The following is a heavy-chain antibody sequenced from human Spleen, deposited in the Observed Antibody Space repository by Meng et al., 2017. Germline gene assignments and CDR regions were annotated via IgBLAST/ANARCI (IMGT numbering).Heavy chain of an antibody. J-gene: IGHJ4*02. CDR3: SRLLITTSGCDY. V-gene: IGHV5-51*01. CDR1: GYSFTNYW. CDR2: IYPGDSDT. Sequence: KVSCKASGYSFTNYWIGWVRQMPEKGLEWMGIIYPGDSDTRYSPSFQGQVTISADKSISTAYLQWSSLKASDTAMYYCSRLLITTSGCDYWGQGTLVTVSS. D-gene: IGHD3-22*01.